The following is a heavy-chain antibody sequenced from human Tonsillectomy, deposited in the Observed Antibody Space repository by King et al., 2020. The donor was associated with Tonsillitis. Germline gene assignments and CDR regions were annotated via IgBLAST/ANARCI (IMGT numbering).Heavy chain of an antibody. Sequence: QLQESGPGLVKPSETLSLTCTVSGGSISSYYWSWIRQPAGKGREWIGRIYTTASTNYNPTLKTRVTLSVDTSKNQLSPKLRSVTAADTAVYYCARDLYYYDSSGYHNWFDPWGQGTLVTVSS. V-gene: IGHV4-4*07. D-gene: IGHD3-22*01. CDR2: IYTTAST. CDR3: ARDLYYYDSSGYHNWFDP. J-gene: IGHJ5*02. CDR1: GGSISSYY.